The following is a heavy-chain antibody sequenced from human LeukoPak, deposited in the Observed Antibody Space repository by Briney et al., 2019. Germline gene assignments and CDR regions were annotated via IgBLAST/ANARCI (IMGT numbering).Heavy chain of an antibody. CDR1: GFTFSSHG. CDR2: ISYDGSNK. Sequence: GGSLRLSCAASGFTFSSHGMHWVRQAPGKGLEWVAVISYDGSNKYYADSVKGRFTVSRDNSKNTLFLQMNTLRTEDTAAYYCAKEYQAAIDYWGQGTLVTVSS. V-gene: IGHV3-30*18. J-gene: IGHJ4*02. CDR3: AKEYQAAIDY. D-gene: IGHD2-2*01.